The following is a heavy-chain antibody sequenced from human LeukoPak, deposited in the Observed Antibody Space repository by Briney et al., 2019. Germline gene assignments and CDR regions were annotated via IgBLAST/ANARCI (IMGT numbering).Heavy chain of an antibody. CDR3: ARGSGSYLRSWYFDY. Sequence: ASVKVSCKASGGTFSSYAISWVRQAPGQGLEWMGGIIPIFGTANYAQKFQGRVTITADESTSTAYMELSSLRSEDTAVYYCARGSGSYLRSWYFDYWGQGTLVTVSS. V-gene: IGHV1-69*13. D-gene: IGHD1-26*01. J-gene: IGHJ4*02. CDR1: GGTFSSYA. CDR2: IIPIFGTA.